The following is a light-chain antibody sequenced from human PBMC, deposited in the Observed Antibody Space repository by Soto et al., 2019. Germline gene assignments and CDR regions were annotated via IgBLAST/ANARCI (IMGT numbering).Light chain of an antibody. CDR2: KAS. CDR1: QSIRSW. Sequence: XQMTQSPSTLSASVGDRVTITCRASQSIRSWLAWYQQKPGKAPKLLIHKASSLESGVPSRFSGSASGTEFTLTISSLQPDDFATYYCQQYNSYSGTFGQGTKVEIK. J-gene: IGKJ2*02. CDR3: QQYNSYSGT. V-gene: IGKV1-5*03.